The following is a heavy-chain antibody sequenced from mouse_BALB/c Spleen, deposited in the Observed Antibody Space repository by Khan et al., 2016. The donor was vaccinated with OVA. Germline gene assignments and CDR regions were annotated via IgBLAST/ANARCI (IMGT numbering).Heavy chain of an antibody. CDR2: INPRSNNN. J-gene: IGHJ4*01. D-gene: IGHD2-12*01. CDR1: GYTFTSNT. CDR3: TILTTGYAMDY. V-gene: IGHV1-4*01. Sequence: VQLQESGAELARPGASVKMSCKTSGYTFTSNTMHWVKQRPGQGLEWIGYINPRSNNNINSKKYKDKATLTTAIPTSTAYMQLRSLTSDDSAVYYCTILTTGYAMDYWGQGTSVTVSS.